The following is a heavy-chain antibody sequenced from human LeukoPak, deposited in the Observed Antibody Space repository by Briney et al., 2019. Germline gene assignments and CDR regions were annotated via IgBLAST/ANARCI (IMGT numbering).Heavy chain of an antibody. Sequence: ASVKVSCKASGYTFTSHGISWVRQAPGQGLEWMGWISAYNGNTNYAQKLQGRVTMTTDTSTSTAYMELRSLRSDDTAVYYCARGALGYCSGGSCSDYWGQGTLVTVSS. CDR1: GYTFTSHG. V-gene: IGHV1-18*01. CDR3: ARGALGYCSGGSCSDY. J-gene: IGHJ4*02. CDR2: ISAYNGNT. D-gene: IGHD2-15*01.